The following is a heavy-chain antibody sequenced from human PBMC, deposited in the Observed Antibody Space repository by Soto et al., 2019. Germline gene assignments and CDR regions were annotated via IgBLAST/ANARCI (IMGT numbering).Heavy chain of an antibody. Sequence: QVQLVQSGPEVKKPGALVKVSCKASGDISPRYGISWVRQAPGQGLDWLGWINSYNGVTNYAQSLQGRVTLTTDSSTSTAYMEVRSLRFDDTAVYYWAGDHGNYVTFDQWGQGTLVTVSS. CDR2: INSYNGVT. J-gene: IGHJ4*02. D-gene: IGHD1-7*01. V-gene: IGHV1-18*01. CDR1: GDISPRYG. CDR3: AGDHGNYVTFDQ.